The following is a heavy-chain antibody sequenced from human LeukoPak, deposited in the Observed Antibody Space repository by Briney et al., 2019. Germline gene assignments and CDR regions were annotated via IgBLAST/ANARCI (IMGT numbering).Heavy chain of an antibody. Sequence: SQTLSLTCAISGDSVTSGIWNWIRQSPSRGLEWLGRTYHWSKWFNDYAVSVESRMTINADTSRNQFSLQLNSVTPEDTAVYYCARGPSYFQHWGQGTLVTVSS. CDR1: GDSVTSGI. J-gene: IGHJ1*01. CDR2: TYHWSKWFN. CDR3: ARGPSYFQH. V-gene: IGHV6-1*01.